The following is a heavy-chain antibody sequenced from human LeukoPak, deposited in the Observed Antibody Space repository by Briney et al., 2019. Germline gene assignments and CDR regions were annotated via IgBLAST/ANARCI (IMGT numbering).Heavy chain of an antibody. D-gene: IGHD3-9*01. CDR1: GFTFSSYG. Sequence: GGSLRLSCAASGFTFSSYGMHWVRQAPGKGLEWVAVIWYDGGNKYYADSVKGRFTISRDNSKNTLYLQMNSLRAEDTAVYYCARGKALRYFDWLFIDYWGQGTLVTVSS. V-gene: IGHV3-33*01. CDR2: IWYDGGNK. J-gene: IGHJ4*02. CDR3: ARGKALRYFDWLFIDY.